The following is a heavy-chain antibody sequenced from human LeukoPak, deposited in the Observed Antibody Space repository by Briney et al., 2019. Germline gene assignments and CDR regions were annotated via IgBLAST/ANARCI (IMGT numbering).Heavy chain of an antibody. CDR3: ARDNYGFDY. J-gene: IGHJ4*02. Sequence: GSLRLSCAASGFNFRNYAMHWVRQALGKGLEWVAFISYDGSNKYYADSVKGRFTISRDNSKNTLYLQMNSLRAEDTAVYYCARDNYGFDYWGQGTLVTVSS. V-gene: IGHV3-30*04. CDR2: ISYDGSNK. CDR1: GFNFRNYA. D-gene: IGHD3-10*01.